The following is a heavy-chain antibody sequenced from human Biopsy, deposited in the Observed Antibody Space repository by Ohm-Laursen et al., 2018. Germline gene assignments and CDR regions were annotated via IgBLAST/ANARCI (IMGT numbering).Heavy chain of an antibody. V-gene: IGHV4-59*08. Sequence: SETLSLTCTVSGGSISGSSWSWIRQAPGRGLEWVGYISYSGSTSNNPSLKSRITISVATSKNQISLKVTLGTAADTAVYYCAKHGSGWTGDDALHIRGQGTMVTVSS. J-gene: IGHJ3*02. D-gene: IGHD6-19*01. CDR2: ISYSGST. CDR1: GGSISGSS. CDR3: AKHGSGWTGDDALHI.